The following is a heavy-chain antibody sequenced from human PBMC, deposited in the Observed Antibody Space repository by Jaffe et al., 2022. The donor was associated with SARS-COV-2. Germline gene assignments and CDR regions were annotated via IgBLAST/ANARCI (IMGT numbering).Heavy chain of an antibody. D-gene: IGHD3-9*01. V-gene: IGHV3-21*01. CDR2: ISSSSTYI. CDR3: ARGTTPTSILTGYYGLDV. CDR1: GFTFRSYS. Sequence: EVQLVESGGGLVKPGGSLRLSCAASGFTFRSYSMNWVRQAPGKGLEWVSSISSSSTYISYADSVKGRFTISRDNAKNSLYLQMNSLRAEDTSVYYCARGTTPTSILTGYYGLDVWGQGTTVTVSS. J-gene: IGHJ6*02.